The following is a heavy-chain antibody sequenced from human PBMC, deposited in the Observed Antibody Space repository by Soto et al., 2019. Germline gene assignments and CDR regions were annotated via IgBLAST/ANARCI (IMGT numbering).Heavy chain of an antibody. J-gene: IGHJ3*02. CDR2: FYPGDSDT. V-gene: IGHV5-51*01. CDR3: VLGSLVGTKGAFDI. CDR1: GYSFTSYW. Sequence: VSLKISCKDSGYSFTSYWIGWVRQMPGKGLEWMGIFYPGDSDTRYSPSFQGQVTISADKSISTAYLQWSILKASDTAMYYCVLGSLVGTKGAFDICGQGRMVTV. D-gene: IGHD1-26*01.